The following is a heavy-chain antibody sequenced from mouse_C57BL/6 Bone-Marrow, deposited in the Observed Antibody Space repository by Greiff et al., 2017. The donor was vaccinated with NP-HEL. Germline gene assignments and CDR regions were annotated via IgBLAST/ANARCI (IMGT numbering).Heavy chain of an antibody. CDR1: GYTFTSYW. J-gene: IGHJ4*01. D-gene: IGHD1-1*01. CDR2: IDPSDSYT. Sequence: VQLQQPGAELVKPGASVKLSCKASGYTFTSYWMQWVKQRPGQGLEWIGEIDPSDSYTNYNQKFKGKATLTVDTSSSTAYMQLSSLTSEDSAVYYCARGDYYYGSSPYYAMDYWGQGTSVTVSS. V-gene: IGHV1-50*01. CDR3: ARGDYYYGSSPYYAMDY.